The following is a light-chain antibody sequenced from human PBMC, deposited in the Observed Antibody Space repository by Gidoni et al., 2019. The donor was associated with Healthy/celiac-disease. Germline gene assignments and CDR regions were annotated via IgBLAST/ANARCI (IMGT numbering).Light chain of an antibody. CDR1: RSISTH. J-gene: IGKJ4*01. Sequence: DIQMPQSPSALSASVGDRVTITCLASRSISTHLNWSQQTPGKAPKLLIYAASNLHSGVPSRFSGRGSGTDFTLTSSRLQPEDFATYYCQQSYNIPLTCGGGTKVEIK. V-gene: IGKV1-39*01. CDR3: QQSYNIPLT. CDR2: AAS.